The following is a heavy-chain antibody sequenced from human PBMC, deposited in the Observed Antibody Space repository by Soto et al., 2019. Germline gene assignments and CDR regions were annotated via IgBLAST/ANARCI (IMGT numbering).Heavy chain of an antibody. Sequence: PGGSLRLSCAASGFTISTYYMSWVRQAPGKGLEWVSVIYSGGDTFHADSVEGRLTIFRDNSKNTLYLQMNSLRAEDTAVYYCVRSYYFDYWGQGTQVTVSS. CDR1: GFTISTYY. CDR3: VRSYYFDY. V-gene: IGHV3-53*01. J-gene: IGHJ4*02. CDR2: IYSGGDT.